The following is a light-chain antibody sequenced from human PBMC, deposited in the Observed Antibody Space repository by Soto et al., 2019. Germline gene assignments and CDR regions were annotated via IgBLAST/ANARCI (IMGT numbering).Light chain of an antibody. CDR3: SSYTSSSTLVV. Sequence: QSALTQPASVSGSPGQSITISCTGTSSDVGGYNYVSWYQQHPDKAPKLMIYEVSNRPSGVSNRFSGSKPGNTASLTISGLQAEDEADYYCSSYTSSSTLVVFGGGTKLTVL. J-gene: IGLJ2*01. CDR2: EVS. V-gene: IGLV2-14*01. CDR1: SSDVGGYNY.